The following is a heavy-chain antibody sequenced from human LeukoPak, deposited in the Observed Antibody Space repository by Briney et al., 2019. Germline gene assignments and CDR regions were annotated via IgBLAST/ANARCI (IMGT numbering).Heavy chain of an antibody. V-gene: IGHV4-34*01. CDR3: ARVLKKVVPAAIPYYYYYYYMDV. J-gene: IGHJ6*03. Sequence: SETLSLTCAVYGGSFSGYYWSWIRQPPGKGLEWIGEINHSGSNNYNPSLKSRVTISVDTSKNQFSLKLSSVTAADTAVYYCARVLKKVVPAAIPYYYYYYYMDVWGKGTTVTVSS. D-gene: IGHD2-2*01. CDR1: GGSFSGYY. CDR2: INHSGSN.